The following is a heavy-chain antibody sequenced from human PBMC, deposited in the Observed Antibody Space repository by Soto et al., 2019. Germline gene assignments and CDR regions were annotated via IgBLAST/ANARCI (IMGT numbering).Heavy chain of an antibody. D-gene: IGHD3-9*01. CDR2: INDRGSI. CDR1: GGSFSGYY. V-gene: IGHV4-34*01. Sequence: QVQLQRWGAGPLRPLETLSLTCGVSGGSFSGYYWAWIRQSPGKGLEWIGEINDRGSINYNPSLKSRVSISVDTSKAHYALTLRSVTAADTAVYYCARESHDILAGLAWVGYFALWGRGTLVTVSS. J-gene: IGHJ2*01. CDR3: ARESHDILAGLAWVGYFAL.